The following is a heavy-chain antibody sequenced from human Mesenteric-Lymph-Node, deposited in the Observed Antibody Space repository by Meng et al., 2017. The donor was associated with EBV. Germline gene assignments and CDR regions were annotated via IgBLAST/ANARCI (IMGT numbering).Heavy chain of an antibody. V-gene: IGHV1-69*01. CDR1: GGTFSSYA. CDR3: ARVQYDYVWGSYRQYYFDY. CDR2: IIPIFGTA. D-gene: IGHD3-16*02. J-gene: IGHJ4*02. Sequence: VQLVQSGAEVKKPGPSVKVSCKASGGTFSSYAISWVRQAPGQGLEWMGGIIPIFGTANYAQKFQGRVTITADESTSTAYMELSSLRSEDTAVYYCARVQYDYVWGSYRQYYFDYWGQGTLVTVSS.